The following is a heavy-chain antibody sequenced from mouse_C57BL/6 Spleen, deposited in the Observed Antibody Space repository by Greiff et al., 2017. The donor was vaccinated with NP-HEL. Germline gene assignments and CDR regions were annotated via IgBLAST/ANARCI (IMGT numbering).Heavy chain of an antibody. J-gene: IGHJ1*03. Sequence: QVQLQQPGAELVKPGASVKLSCKASGYTFTSYWMPWVKQRPGRGLEWIGRIDPNGGGTKYTEKFKSKATLTVDTPSSTAYMQLSSLTSEDSAVYYCARGRITTVVAEYWYCDVWGTGTTVTVSS. CDR3: ARGRITTVVAEYWYCDV. CDR1: GYTFTSYW. D-gene: IGHD1-1*01. CDR2: IDPNGGGT. V-gene: IGHV1-72*01.